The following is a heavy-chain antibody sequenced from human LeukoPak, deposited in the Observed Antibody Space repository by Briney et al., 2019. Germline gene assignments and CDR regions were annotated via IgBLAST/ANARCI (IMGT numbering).Heavy chain of an antibody. Sequence: SETLSLTCAVYGGSFSGYYWSWIRQPPGKGLEWIGYIYYSGSTNYNPSLKSRVTISVDTSKNQFSLKLSSVTAADTAVYYCARRQYSSSAPVEGNWFDPWGQGTLVTVSS. CDR1: GGSFSGYY. D-gene: IGHD6-6*01. CDR2: IYYSGST. V-gene: IGHV4-59*08. CDR3: ARRQYSSSAPVEGNWFDP. J-gene: IGHJ5*02.